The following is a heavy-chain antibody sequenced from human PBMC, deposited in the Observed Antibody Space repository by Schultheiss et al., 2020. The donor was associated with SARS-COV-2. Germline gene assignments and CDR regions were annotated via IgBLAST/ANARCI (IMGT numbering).Heavy chain of an antibody. CDR1: GYTFTGYY. CDR3: ARVGVTTLYYYGMDV. CDR2: INPNSGGT. D-gene: IGHD4-17*01. Sequence: ASVKVSCKASGYTFTGYYMHWVRQAPGQGLEWMGWINPNSGGTNYAQKFQGRVTMTRDTSISTAYMELSRLRSDDTAVYYCARVGVTTLYYYGMDVWGQGTTVTVSS. J-gene: IGHJ6*02. V-gene: IGHV1-2*02.